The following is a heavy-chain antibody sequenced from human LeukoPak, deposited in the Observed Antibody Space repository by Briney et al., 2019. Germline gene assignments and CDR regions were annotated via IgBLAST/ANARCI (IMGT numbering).Heavy chain of an antibody. CDR2: IYYSGST. V-gene: IGHV4-59*01. J-gene: IGHJ4*02. Sequence: SETLSLTCTVSGGSISSYYRSWIRQPPGKGLEWIGYIYYSGSTNYNPSLKSRVTISVDTSKNQFSLKLSSVTAADTAVYYCARAPFGELFEYYFDYWGQGTLVTVSS. CDR3: ARAPFGELFEYYFDY. D-gene: IGHD3-10*01. CDR1: GGSISSYY.